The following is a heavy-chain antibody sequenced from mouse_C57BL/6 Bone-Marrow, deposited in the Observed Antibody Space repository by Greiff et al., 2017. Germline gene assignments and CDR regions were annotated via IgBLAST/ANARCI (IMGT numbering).Heavy chain of an antibody. V-gene: IGHV1-55*01. CDR3: ARSGGWLLWGFAY. CDR2: IYPGSGST. CDR1: GYTFTSYW. J-gene: IGHJ3*01. D-gene: IGHD2-3*01. Sequence: VQLQQPGAELVKPGASVKMSCKASGYTFTSYWITWVKQRPGQGLEWIGDIYPGSGSTNYNEKFKSKATLTVDTSSSTAYMQLSSLTSEDSAVYYCARSGGWLLWGFAYWGQGTLVTVSA.